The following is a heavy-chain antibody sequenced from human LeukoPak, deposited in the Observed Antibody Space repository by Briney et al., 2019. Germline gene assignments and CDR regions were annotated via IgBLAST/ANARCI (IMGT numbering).Heavy chain of an antibody. J-gene: IGHJ5*02. CDR3: ARDGGGYRFYNWFDP. V-gene: IGHV3-21*01. CDR2: ISSSSSYI. D-gene: IGHD5-12*01. Sequence: GGSLRLSCAASGFTFSGYSINWVRQAPGKGLEWVSFISSSSSYIHYADSVEGRFTISRDNAKKSLYLQMNSLRAEDTAVYYCARDGGGYRFYNWFDPWGQGTLVTISS. CDR1: GFTFSGYS.